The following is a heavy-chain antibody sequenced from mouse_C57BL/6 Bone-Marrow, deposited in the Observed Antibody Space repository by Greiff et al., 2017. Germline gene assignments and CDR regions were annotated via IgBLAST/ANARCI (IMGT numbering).Heavy chain of an antibody. CDR3: ARGGSSLYAMDY. CDR1: GYTFTDYY. J-gene: IGHJ4*01. D-gene: IGHD1-1*01. Sequence: VQLQQSGPELVKPGASVKISCKASGYTFTDYYMNWVKQSHGKSLEWIGDINPNNGGTSYNQKFKGKATLTVDKSSSTAYMELRSLTSEDSAVYYCARGGSSLYAMDYWGQGTSVTVSS. V-gene: IGHV1-26*01. CDR2: INPNNGGT.